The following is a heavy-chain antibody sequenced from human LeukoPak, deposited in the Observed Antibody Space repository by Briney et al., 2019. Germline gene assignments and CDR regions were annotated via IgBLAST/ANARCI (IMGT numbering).Heavy chain of an antibody. D-gene: IGHD3-10*01. V-gene: IGHV1-8*01. Sequence: ASVEVSCKASGYTFTSYDINWVRQATGRGLEWMGWMNPNSGNTGYAQKFQGRVTMTRNTSISTAYMELSSLRSEDTAVYYCARVRTMVRGVIIPKTRYNWFDPWGQGTLVTVSS. CDR2: MNPNSGNT. CDR3: ARVRTMVRGVIIPKTRYNWFDP. J-gene: IGHJ5*02. CDR1: GYTFTSYD.